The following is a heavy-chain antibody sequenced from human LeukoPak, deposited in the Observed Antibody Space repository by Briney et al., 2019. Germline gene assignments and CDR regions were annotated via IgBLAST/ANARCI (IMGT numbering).Heavy chain of an antibody. D-gene: IGHD3-10*01. CDR3: TTVVVTTVRGVRDY. V-gene: IGHV3-15*01. Sequence: GGSLRLSCAASGFTFSNAWMSWVHQAPGKGREWVGRIKSKTDGGTTDYAAPVKGRFTISRDDSKNTLYLQMNSLKTEDTAVYYCTTVVVTTVRGVRDYWGQGTLVTVSS. CDR1: GFTFSNAW. CDR2: IKSKTDGGTT. J-gene: IGHJ4*02.